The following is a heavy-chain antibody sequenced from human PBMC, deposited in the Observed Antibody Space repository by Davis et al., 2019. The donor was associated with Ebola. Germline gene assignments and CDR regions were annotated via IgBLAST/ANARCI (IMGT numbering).Heavy chain of an antibody. CDR3: AADIWFGHLLSWGHFNY. V-gene: IGHV1-3*01. Sequence: ASVKVSCKASGYTFTSYAMHWVRQAPGQRLEWRGWINAGNGNTKYSQKFQGRVTMTEDPSTDTAYMELSSLRSEDTAVFYCAADIWFGHLLSWGHFNYWGQGSLVTVSS. D-gene: IGHD3-10*01. CDR1: GYTFTSYA. J-gene: IGHJ4*02. CDR2: INAGNGNT.